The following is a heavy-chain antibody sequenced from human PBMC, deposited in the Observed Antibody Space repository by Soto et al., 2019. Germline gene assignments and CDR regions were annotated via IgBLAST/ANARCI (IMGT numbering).Heavy chain of an antibody. J-gene: IGHJ4*02. CDR2: ISGSGGST. Sequence: LRLSCAASGFTFSSYAMSWVRQAPGKGLEWVSAISGSGGSTYYADSVKGRFTISRDNSKNTLYLQMNSLRAEDTAVYYCAKTMQWPVRCFDYWGQGTLVTVSS. CDR3: AKTMQWPVRCFDY. CDR1: GFTFSSYA. D-gene: IGHD6-19*01. V-gene: IGHV3-23*01.